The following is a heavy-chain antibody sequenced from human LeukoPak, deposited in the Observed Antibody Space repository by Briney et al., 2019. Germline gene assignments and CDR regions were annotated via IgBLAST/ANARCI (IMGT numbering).Heavy chain of an antibody. J-gene: IGHJ4*02. CDR1: GFTISSNY. V-gene: IGHV3-66*02. Sequence: GGSLRLSCAASGFTISSNYMSWVRQAPGKGLEWVSVIYSGGSAYYADSVKGRFTISRDNSKNTLYLQMNSLRAEDTAVYYCARETHYDSSGYYYFDYWGQGTLVTVSS. D-gene: IGHD3-22*01. CDR2: IYSGGSA. CDR3: ARETHYDSSGYYYFDY.